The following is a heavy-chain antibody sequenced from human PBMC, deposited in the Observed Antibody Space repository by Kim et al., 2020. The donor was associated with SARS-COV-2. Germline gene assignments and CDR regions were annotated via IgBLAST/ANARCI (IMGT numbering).Heavy chain of an antibody. D-gene: IGHD3-3*01. CDR2: INHSGST. CDR1: GGSFSGYY. V-gene: IGHV4-34*01. J-gene: IGHJ4*02. CDR3: ARVGITIFGVVIIRTNFDY. Sequence: SETLSLTCAVYGGSFSGYYWSWIRQPPGKGLEWIGEINHSGSTNYNPSLKSRVTISVDTSKNQFSLKLSSVTAADTAVYYCARVGITIFGVVIIRTNFDYWGQGTLVTVSS.